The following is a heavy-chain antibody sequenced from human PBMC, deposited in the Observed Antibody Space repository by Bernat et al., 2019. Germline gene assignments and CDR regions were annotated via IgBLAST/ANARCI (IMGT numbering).Heavy chain of an antibody. CDR3: VRDYDWGFDY. CDR2: ISHDSSVT. Sequence: VQLVESGGGVIQPGGSLRLSCAPSGFIFDAYVMHWVRQVPGMGLEWVSRISHDSSVTWYAESVRGRFTISRDNSKNSLYLQMLSLRVEDSALFYCVRDYDWGFDYWGRGTLVTVSS. J-gene: IGHJ4*02. CDR1: GFIFDAYV. V-gene: IGHV3-43*02. D-gene: IGHD3-9*01.